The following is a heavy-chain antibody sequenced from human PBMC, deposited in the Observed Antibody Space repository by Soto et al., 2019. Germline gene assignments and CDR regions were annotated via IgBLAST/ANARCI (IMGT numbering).Heavy chain of an antibody. CDR2: IIPILGIA. J-gene: IGHJ5*02. Sequence: ASVKVSCKASGGTFSSYTISWVRQAPGQGLEWMGRIIPILGIANYAQKFQGRVTITADKSTSTAYMELSSLRSEDTAVYYCASIWGDGKAAAGTSENWFDPWGQGTLVTVSS. CDR1: GGTFSSYT. V-gene: IGHV1-69*02. CDR3: ASIWGDGKAAAGTSENWFDP. D-gene: IGHD6-13*01.